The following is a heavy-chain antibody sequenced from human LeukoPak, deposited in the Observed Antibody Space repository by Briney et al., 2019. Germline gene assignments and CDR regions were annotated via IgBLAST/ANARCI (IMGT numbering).Heavy chain of an antibody. CDR3: ARDGVSALNLYSDL. J-gene: IGHJ2*01. Sequence: SETPSLTCIVSGGSISGYYWSWIRQPPGKGLEWIGSIYYSGSTYYNPSLKSRVIISVDTSKNQFSLSLISVTAADTAVYYCARDGVSALNLYSDLWGRGTLVTVSS. D-gene: IGHD3-3*01. CDR2: IYYSGST. CDR1: GGSISGYY. V-gene: IGHV4-59*01.